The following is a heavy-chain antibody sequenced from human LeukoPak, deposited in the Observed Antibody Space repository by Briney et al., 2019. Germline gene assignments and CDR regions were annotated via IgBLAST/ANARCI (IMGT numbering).Heavy chain of an antibody. V-gene: IGHV4-39*01. J-gene: IGHJ4*02. CDR1: GGSTISTTYY. D-gene: IGHD2-2*01. CDR2: IYYSGST. Sequence: PSETLSLTCTVSGGSTISTTYYWGWIRQPPGKDLEWIGSIYYSGSTYYNPSLKSRVTISVDTSKNQFSLKLSSVTAADTAVYYCARIVVVPAAWVLDYWGQGTLVTVSS. CDR3: ARIVVVPAAWVLDY.